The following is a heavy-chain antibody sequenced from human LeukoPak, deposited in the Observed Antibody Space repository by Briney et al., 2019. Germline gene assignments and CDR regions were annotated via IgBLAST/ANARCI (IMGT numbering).Heavy chain of an antibody. Sequence: GGSLRLSCAASGFAFASYAMGWVRESPGKRLEWVSGITGSGENTYYAGSVKGRFTISRDNSKNTLYLQMNSLRPEDTAVYYCAKSLVSGGSCYSCFDYWGQGTLVTVSS. J-gene: IGHJ4*02. CDR3: AKSLVSGGSCYSCFDY. CDR2: ITGSGENT. D-gene: IGHD2-15*01. V-gene: IGHV3-23*01. CDR1: GFAFASYA.